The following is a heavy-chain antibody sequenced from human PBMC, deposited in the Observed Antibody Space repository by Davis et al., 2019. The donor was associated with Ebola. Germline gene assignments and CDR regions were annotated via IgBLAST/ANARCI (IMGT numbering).Heavy chain of an antibody. J-gene: IGHJ4*02. CDR1: GFTFSDYY. CDR2: ISSSGSTI. Sequence: GGSLRLSCAASGFTFSDYYMSWIRQAPGKGLEWVSYISSSGSTIYYADSVKGRFTISRDNAKNSLYLQMNSLRAEDTALYYCAKDFFGVVSGPSDYWGQGTLVTVSS. D-gene: IGHD3-3*01. V-gene: IGHV3-11*01. CDR3: AKDFFGVVSGPSDY.